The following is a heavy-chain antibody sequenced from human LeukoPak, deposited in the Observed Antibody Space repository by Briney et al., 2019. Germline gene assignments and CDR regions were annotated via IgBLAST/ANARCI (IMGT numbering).Heavy chain of an antibody. Sequence: AETLSLTCTVSGVSFSSYYWSWIGQPPGKGRKWVGCIYYSGSTGQNPSLQSRVTISIDTSKKQFSLKLSSVTAADTVVYYCASGSDSWGLLPKFYFDYWGQGSLVTVPS. CDR2: IYYSGST. V-gene: IGHV4-59*01. CDR1: GVSFSSYY. D-gene: IGHD1-26*01. CDR3: ASGSDSWGLLPKFYFDY. J-gene: IGHJ4*02.